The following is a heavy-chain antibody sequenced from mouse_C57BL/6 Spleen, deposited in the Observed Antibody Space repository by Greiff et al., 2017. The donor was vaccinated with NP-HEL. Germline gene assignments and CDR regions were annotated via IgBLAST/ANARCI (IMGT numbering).Heavy chain of an antibody. CDR1: GFTFSSYA. V-gene: IGHV5-4*03. D-gene: IGHD1-1*01. CDR2: ISDGGSYT. J-gene: IGHJ2*01. Sequence: EVKLVESGGGLVKPGGSLKLSCAASGFTFSSYAMSWVRQTPEKRLEWVATISDGGSYTYYPDNVKGRFPISRATANNNPYLQMSHLKSEDTARCYYAGCYSSYGDYWGKGTTLTVSS. CDR3: AGCYSSYGDY.